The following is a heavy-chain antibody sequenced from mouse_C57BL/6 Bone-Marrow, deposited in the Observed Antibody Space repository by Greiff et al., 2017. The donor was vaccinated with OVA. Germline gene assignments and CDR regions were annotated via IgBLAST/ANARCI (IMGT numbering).Heavy chain of an antibody. V-gene: IGHV1-82*01. J-gene: IGHJ2*01. CDR1: GYAFSSSW. CDR3: TRSLRRYPSFGY. CDR2: IYPGDGDT. D-gene: IGHD1-1*01. Sequence: QVQLKESGPELVKPGASVKISCKASGYAFSSSWMNWVKQRPGKGLEWIGRIYPGDGDTNYNGKFKGKATLTADNSSSTASMQLSSLTSEDSAVYFWTRSLRRYPSFGYWGQGTTLTVSS.